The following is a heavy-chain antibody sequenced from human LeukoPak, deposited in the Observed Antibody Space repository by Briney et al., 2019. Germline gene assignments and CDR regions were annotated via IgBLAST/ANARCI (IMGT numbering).Heavy chain of an antibody. V-gene: IGHV3-30-3*01. CDR2: ISYDGSNK. Sequence: QTGGSLRLSCAASGFTFSSYAMHWVRQAPGKGLEWVAVISYDGSNKYYADSVKGRFTISRDNSKNTLYLQMNSLRAEDTAVYYCARFEAGVYYYYYGMDVWGQGTTVTVSS. CDR1: GFTFSSYA. J-gene: IGHJ6*01. CDR3: ARFEAGVYYYYYGMDV. D-gene: IGHD6-19*01.